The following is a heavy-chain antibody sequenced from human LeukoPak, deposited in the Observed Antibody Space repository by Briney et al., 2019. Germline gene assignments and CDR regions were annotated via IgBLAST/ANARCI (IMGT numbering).Heavy chain of an antibody. Sequence: ASVKVSCKASGYTFTGYYMHWVRQAPGQGLEWMGWINPNSGGTNYAQKFQGWVTMTRDTSISTAYMELSRLRSDDTAVYYCARGNPGIAVAGVNWFDPWGQGTLVTVSS. J-gene: IGHJ5*02. CDR3: ARGNPGIAVAGVNWFDP. D-gene: IGHD6-19*01. CDR2: INPNSGGT. V-gene: IGHV1-2*04. CDR1: GYTFTGYY.